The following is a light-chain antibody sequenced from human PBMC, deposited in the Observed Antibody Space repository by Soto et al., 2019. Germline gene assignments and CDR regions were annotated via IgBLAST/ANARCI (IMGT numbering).Light chain of an antibody. CDR3: QQYGGSPPIT. V-gene: IGKV3-20*01. Sequence: EIVLTQSPGTLSLSPGERATLSCSASQSVSSAYLAWYQQKPGQAPRLLISGASSRATGIPDRFSGSGSGTDFTLTISRLEPEDFAVYFCQQYGGSPPITFGQGTRLDIK. CDR1: QSVSSAY. J-gene: IGKJ5*01. CDR2: GAS.